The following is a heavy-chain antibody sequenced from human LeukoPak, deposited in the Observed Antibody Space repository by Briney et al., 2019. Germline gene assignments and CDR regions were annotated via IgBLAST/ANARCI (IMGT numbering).Heavy chain of an antibody. CDR2: ISSSSSYI. CDR1: GFTFSSYS. J-gene: IGHJ6*02. V-gene: IGHV3-21*01. CDR3: AAGETYYYGMDV. Sequence: GGSLRLSCAASGFTFSSYSMNWVRQAPGKGLEWVSSISSSSSYIYYADSVKGRFTISRDNAKNSLYLQMNSLRAEDTAVYYCAAGETYYYGMDVWGQGTTVTVSS. D-gene: IGHD1-26*01.